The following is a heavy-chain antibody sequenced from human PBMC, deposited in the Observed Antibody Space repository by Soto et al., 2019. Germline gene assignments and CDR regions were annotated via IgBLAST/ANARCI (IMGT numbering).Heavy chain of an antibody. D-gene: IGHD2-2*01. J-gene: IGHJ4*02. CDR1: GFTFSSYG. V-gene: IGHV3-30*18. CDR2: ISYDGSNK. Sequence: PGGSLRLSCAASGFTFSSYGMHWVRQAPGKGLEWVAVISYDGSNKYYADSVKGRFTISRDNSKNTLYLQMNSLRAEDTAVYYCAKDGMWYQLPTYFDYWGQGTLVTVSS. CDR3: AKDGMWYQLPTYFDY.